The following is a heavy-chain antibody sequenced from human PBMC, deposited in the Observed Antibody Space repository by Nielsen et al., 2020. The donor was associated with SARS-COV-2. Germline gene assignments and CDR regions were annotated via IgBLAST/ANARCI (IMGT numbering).Heavy chain of an antibody. CDR2: IYNSGST. CDR1: GGSVSSYY. CDR3: ARGSTIFGVVTTGVDV. J-gene: IGHJ6*02. V-gene: IGHV4-59*02. Sequence: GSLRLSCTVSGGSVSSYYWSWIRQPPGKGLEWIGYIYNSGSTNYNPSLKSRVTISVDTSKNQFSLKVNSVTAADTAVYSCARGSTIFGVVTTGVDVWGQGTTVTVSS. D-gene: IGHD3-3*01.